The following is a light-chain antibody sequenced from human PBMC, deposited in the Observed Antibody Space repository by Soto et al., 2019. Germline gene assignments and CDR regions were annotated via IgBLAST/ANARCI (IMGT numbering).Light chain of an antibody. CDR1: QSVNTN. CDR2: GAS. Sequence: EIVMTQSPATLSVSPGERATLSCRASQSVNTNLVWYQQKPGQAPRLLIYGASTRATGIPARFGGSGSGTEFTLTISSLHSEDFAVYYCQQYNNWPPMYTFGQGTKLEIK. J-gene: IGKJ2*01. CDR3: QQYNNWPPMYT. V-gene: IGKV3-15*01.